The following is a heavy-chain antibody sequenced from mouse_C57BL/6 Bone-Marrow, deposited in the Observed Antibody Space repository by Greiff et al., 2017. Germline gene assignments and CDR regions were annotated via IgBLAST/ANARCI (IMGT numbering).Heavy chain of an antibody. CDR1: GFTFSDYY. J-gene: IGHJ2*01. D-gene: IGHD1-1*02. Sequence: EVKLVESEGGLVQPGSSMKLSCTASGFTFSDYYMAWVRQVPEKGLEWVANINYDGSSTYYLDSLKSRFIISRDNAKNILYLQMSSLKSEDTATYYCARDGGNYFYYWGQGTTLTVSS. V-gene: IGHV5-16*01. CDR3: ARDGGNYFYY. CDR2: INYDGSST.